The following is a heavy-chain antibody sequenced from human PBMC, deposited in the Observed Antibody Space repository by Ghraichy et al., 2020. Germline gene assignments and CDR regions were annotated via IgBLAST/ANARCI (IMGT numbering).Heavy chain of an antibody. J-gene: IGHJ4*02. D-gene: IGHD6-19*01. CDR2: IYTSGST. CDR1: GGSISSYY. CDR3: ARHVEGFSSSGSINYYFDY. V-gene: IGHV4-4*09. Sequence: SETLSLTCTVSGGSISSYYWSWIRQPPGKGLEWIGYIYTSGSTNYNPSLKSRVTISVDTSKNQFSLKLSSVTAADTAVYYCARHVEGFSSSGSINYYFDYWGQGTLVTVSS.